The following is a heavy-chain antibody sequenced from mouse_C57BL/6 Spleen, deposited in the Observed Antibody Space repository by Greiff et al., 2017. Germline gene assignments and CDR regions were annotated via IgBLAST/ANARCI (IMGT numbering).Heavy chain of an antibody. V-gene: IGHV5-17*01. D-gene: IGHD1-1*01. J-gene: IGHJ3*01. CDR1: GFTFSDYG. CDR3: ARDYYGSSYDGFAY. Sequence: EVKLMGSGGGLVKPGGSLKLSCAASGFTFSDYGMHWVRQAPEKGLEWVAYISSGSSTIYYADTVKGRFTISRDNAKNTLFLQMTSLRSEDTAMYYCARDYYGSSYDGFAYWGQGTLVTVSA. CDR2: ISSGSSTI.